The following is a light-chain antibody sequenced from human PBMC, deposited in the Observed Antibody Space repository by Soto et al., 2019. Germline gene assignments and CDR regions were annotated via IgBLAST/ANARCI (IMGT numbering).Light chain of an antibody. CDR2: EVS. CDR3: SSYAGTKTLV. CDR1: ISDIGTYYY. J-gene: IGLJ2*01. Sequence: HSALTQPPSASGSPGQSVTISCTGTISDIGTYYYVSWYQQHPGKAPKLIIYEVSERPSGVPDRFSGSKSGNTASLTVSGLQAEDEAHYYCSSYAGTKTLVFGGGTQLTVL. V-gene: IGLV2-8*01.